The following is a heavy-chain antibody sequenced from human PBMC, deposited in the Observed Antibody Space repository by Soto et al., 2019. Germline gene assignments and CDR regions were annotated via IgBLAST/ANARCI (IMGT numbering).Heavy chain of an antibody. CDR1: GFTFSSYW. CDR2: IKQDGSEK. J-gene: IGHJ4*01. D-gene: IGHD3-9*01. V-gene: IGHV3-7*01. CDR3: ARGGPSFDWLLHFDY. Sequence: PGGSLRLSCAASGFTFSSYWMSWVRQAPGKGLEWVANIKQDGSEKYHVDSLKGRFTISRDNAKNSLYLQMNSLRAEDTAVYYCARGGPSFDWLLHFDYWGQGTLVTVSS.